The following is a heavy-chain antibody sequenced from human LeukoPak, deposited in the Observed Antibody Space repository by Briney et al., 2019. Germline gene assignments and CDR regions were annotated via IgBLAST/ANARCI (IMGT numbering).Heavy chain of an antibody. CDR1: GFTFSSYD. V-gene: IGHV3-33*08. CDR3: ARDCSSTSCYEGLDY. D-gene: IGHD2-2*01. Sequence: GGSLRLSCAASGFTFSSYDMHWVRQAPGKGLKWVAVIWYDGSNKYYADSVKGRFTISRDNSKNTLYLQMNSLRAEDTAVCYCARDCSSTSCYEGLDYWGQGTLVTVSS. J-gene: IGHJ4*02. CDR2: IWYDGSNK.